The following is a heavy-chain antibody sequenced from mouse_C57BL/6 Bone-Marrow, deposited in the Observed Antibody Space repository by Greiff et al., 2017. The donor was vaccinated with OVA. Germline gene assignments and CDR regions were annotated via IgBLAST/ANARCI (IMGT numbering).Heavy chain of an antibody. J-gene: IGHJ3*01. V-gene: IGHV1-69*01. D-gene: IGHD3-2*02. CDR1: GYTFTSYW. CDR3: AVGSSGYWFAY. CDR2: IDPSDSYT. Sequence: QVQLQQPGAELVMPGASVKLSCKASGYTFTSYWMHWVKQRPGQGLEWIGEIDPSDSYTNYNQKFKGKSTLTVDKSSSTAYMQLSSLTSEDSAVYYSAVGSSGYWFAYWGQGTLVTVSA.